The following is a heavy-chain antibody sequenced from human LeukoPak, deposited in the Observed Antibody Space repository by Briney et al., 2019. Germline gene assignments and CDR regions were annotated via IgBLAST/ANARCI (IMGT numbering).Heavy chain of an antibody. Sequence: GGSLRLSCAASGFTFSSYSMNWVRQAPGKGLEWVSSISSSSSYIYYADSVKGRFTISRDNAKNSLYPQMNSLRAEDTAVYYCAREEGGNYFDAWGQGTLVTVSS. CDR1: GFTFSSYS. CDR2: ISSSSSYI. D-gene: IGHD1-26*01. V-gene: IGHV3-21*01. CDR3: AREEGGNYFDA. J-gene: IGHJ4*02.